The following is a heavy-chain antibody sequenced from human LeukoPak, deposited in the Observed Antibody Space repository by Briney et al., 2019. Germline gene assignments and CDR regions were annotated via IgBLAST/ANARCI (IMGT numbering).Heavy chain of an antibody. CDR1: GFTFSSYA. D-gene: IGHD2-2*01. CDR2: ISGSGGST. J-gene: IGHJ4*02. CDR3: AKDIVVVPAAIDY. V-gene: IGHV3-23*01. Sequence: SGGSLRLSCAASGFTFSSYAMSWVRQAPGEGLEWVSAISGSGGSTYYADSVKGRFTISRDNSKNTLYLQMNSLRAEDTAVYYCAKDIVVVPAAIDYWGQGTLVTVSS.